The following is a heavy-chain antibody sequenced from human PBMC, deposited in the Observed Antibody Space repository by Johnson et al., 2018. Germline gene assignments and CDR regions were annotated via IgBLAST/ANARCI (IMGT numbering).Heavy chain of an antibody. D-gene: IGHD3-10*01. V-gene: IGHV3-21*04. J-gene: IGHJ3*02. CDR1: GFTFSSYS. Sequence: VQLVQSGGGVVQPGRSLRLSCAASGFTFSSYSMNWVRQAPGKGLEWVSSISSRRIYIYYADSVKGRFTISRDNAKNSLYLQMNSLRAEDPAVYYCARNPKSCYGDSDIWCQGTMVTVSS. CDR2: ISSRRIYI. CDR3: ARNPKSCYGDSDI.